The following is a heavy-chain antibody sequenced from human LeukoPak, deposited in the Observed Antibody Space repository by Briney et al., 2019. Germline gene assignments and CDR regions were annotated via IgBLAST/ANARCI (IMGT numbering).Heavy chain of an antibody. J-gene: IGHJ4*02. V-gene: IGHV4-34*01. Sequence: SETLSLTCVVSGGSLSGYYLTWIRQAPGKGLEWIGDIGHRGGTAYNPSLKSRASVSLDTSKNQFSLYVTSVTAADTAVYFCARFADSEPIDTWGQGTLVTVSS. D-gene: IGHD2-21*01. CDR1: GGSLSGYY. CDR3: ARFADSEPIDT. CDR2: IGHRGGT.